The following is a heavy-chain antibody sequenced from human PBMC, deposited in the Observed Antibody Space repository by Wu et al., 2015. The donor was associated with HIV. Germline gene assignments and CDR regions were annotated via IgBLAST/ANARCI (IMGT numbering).Heavy chain of an antibody. J-gene: IGHJ4*02. CDR2: FVPEDDET. Sequence: QVHLVQSGGEVRKPGASVKVSCKLSGSNLSKLSIHWVRQTPGKGLEWMGGFVPEDDETIYAEAFEGRVTVTTDTSMKTVYMELESLTSGDTAMYFCARDATPITTEFDYWGQGTLITVSS. CDR3: ARDATPITTEFDY. V-gene: IGHV1-24*01. CDR1: GSNLSKLS. D-gene: IGHD4-11*01.